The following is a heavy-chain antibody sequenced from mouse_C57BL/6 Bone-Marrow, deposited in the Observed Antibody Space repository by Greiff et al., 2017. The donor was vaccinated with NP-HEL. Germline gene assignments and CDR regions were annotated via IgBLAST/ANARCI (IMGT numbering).Heavy chain of an antibody. J-gene: IGHJ1*03. V-gene: IGHV1-54*01. Sequence: VQLQQSGAELVRPGTSVKVSCKASGYAFTNYLIEWVKQRPGQGLEWIGVINPGSGGTNYNEKFKGKATLTADKSSSTAYMQLSSLTSEDSAVYFCARSGYFDVWGTGTTVTVSS. CDR1: GYAFTNYL. CDR3: ARSGYFDV. CDR2: INPGSGGT.